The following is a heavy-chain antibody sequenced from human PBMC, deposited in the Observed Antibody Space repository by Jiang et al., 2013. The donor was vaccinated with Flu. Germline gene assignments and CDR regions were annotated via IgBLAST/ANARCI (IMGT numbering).Heavy chain of an antibody. CDR1: GFAFSIYT. CDR2: ISSSGDHI. V-gene: IGHV3-21*01. Sequence: SGFAFSIYTVNWVRQAPGKGLEWVSSISSSGDHIYYADSVKGRFTVSRDNARNSLYLQMNNPRAEDTAFYYCARDEVGFEEVLLDHWGRGTLVTVSS. D-gene: IGHD3-10*01. CDR3: ARDEVGFEEVLLDH. J-gene: IGHJ4*02.